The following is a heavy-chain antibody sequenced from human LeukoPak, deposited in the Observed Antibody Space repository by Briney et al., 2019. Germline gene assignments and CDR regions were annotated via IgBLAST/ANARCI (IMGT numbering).Heavy chain of an antibody. J-gene: IGHJ4*02. CDR2: IYTSGST. CDR3: TREDIYDYVWGSYRLH. V-gene: IGHV4-61*02. D-gene: IGHD3-16*02. CDR1: GGSISSGSYY. Sequence: SETLSLTCTVSGGSISSGSYYWSWIRQPAWKGLEWIGRIYTSGSTNYNPSLKSRVTISVDTSKNQFSLKLSSVTAADMAVYYCTREDIYDYVWGSYRLHWGQGTLVTVSS.